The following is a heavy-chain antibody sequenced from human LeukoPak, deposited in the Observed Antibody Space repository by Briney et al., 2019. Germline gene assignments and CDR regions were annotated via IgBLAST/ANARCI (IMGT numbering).Heavy chain of an antibody. CDR3: ARILNYILIPPYWYFDY. Sequence: SETLSLTCAVYGGSLRGFYWSWSRQPPGKGLEWIGEIDHSGSTNYNPSLKSRVTMSVDTSKNQFSLKLTSVTAADTAVYYCARILNYILIPPYWYFDYWGRGTLVTVSS. D-gene: IGHD3-16*01. CDR2: IDHSGST. CDR1: GGSLRGFY. J-gene: IGHJ2*01. V-gene: IGHV4-34*01.